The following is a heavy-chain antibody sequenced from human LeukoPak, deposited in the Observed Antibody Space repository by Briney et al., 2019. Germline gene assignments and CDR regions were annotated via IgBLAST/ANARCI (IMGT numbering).Heavy chain of an antibody. J-gene: IGHJ6*02. D-gene: IGHD3-3*01. Sequence: ASVKVSCKASGGTFSSYAISWVRQAPGQGLEWMGGIIPIFGTANYAQKFQGRVTITADESTSTAYMELSSLRSEDTAVYYCARSPTFGVVIINYYGMDVWAKGPRSPSP. CDR1: GGTFSSYA. CDR2: IIPIFGTA. CDR3: ARSPTFGVVIINYYGMDV. V-gene: IGHV1-69*13.